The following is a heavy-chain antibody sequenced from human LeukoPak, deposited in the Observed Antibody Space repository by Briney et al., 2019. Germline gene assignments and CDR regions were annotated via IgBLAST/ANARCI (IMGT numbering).Heavy chain of an antibody. CDR2: INPSGGLT. CDR1: GYTFTTYY. D-gene: IGHD3-10*01. Sequence: ASVKVSCKPSGYTFTTYYMHWVRQAPGQGLEWMGEINPSGGLTWYSQKFEDRVTMTRDTSTSTVYMELSSLRSDDTAWDYCAMCVSMGRGGITSRPPHYFDYWGQGTLVTVSS. V-gene: IGHV1-46*01. J-gene: IGHJ4*02. CDR3: AMCVSMGRGGITSRPPHYFDY.